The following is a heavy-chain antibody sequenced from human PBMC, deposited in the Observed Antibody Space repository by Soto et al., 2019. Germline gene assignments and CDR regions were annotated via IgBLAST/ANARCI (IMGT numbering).Heavy chain of an antibody. Sequence: PGGSLRLSCAASGFTVSSNYMSWVRQAPGKGLEWVSVIYSGGSTYYADSVKGRFTISRDNSKNTLYLQMNSLRAEDTAVYYCAREDGYRGGDAIDIWGQGTMVTVSS. CDR1: GFTVSSNY. CDR3: AREDGYRGGDAIDI. CDR2: IYSGGST. V-gene: IGHV3-66*01. D-gene: IGHD5-12*01. J-gene: IGHJ3*02.